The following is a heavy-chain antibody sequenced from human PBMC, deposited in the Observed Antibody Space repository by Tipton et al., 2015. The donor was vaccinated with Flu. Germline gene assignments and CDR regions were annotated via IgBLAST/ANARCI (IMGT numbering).Heavy chain of an antibody. V-gene: IGHV3-23*01. CDR3: AKDSWSYSPCDGLCDY. CDR1: GFTFSSYA. CDR2: ISGSGGST. Sequence: SLRLSCAASGFTFSSYAMSWVRQAPGKGLEWVSAISGSGGSTYYADSVKGRFTISRDNSKNTLYLQMNSLRAEDTAVYYCAKDSWSYSPCDGLCDYWGRGTLVTVSS. D-gene: IGHD1-26*01. J-gene: IGHJ2*01.